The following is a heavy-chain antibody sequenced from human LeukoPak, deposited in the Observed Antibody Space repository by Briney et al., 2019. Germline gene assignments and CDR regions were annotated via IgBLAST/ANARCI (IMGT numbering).Heavy chain of an antibody. CDR1: GFTFSSYS. Sequence: TGGSLRLSCAASGFTFSSYSMNWVRQAPGKGLEWVSSISSSSSYIYYADSVKGRFTISRDNAKNSLYLQMNSLRAEDTAVYYRAGGQAAVNNRFHPWGQGTLVTVSS. V-gene: IGHV3-21*01. J-gene: IGHJ5*02. D-gene: IGHD6-25*01. CDR3: AGGQAAVNNRFHP. CDR2: ISSSSSYI.